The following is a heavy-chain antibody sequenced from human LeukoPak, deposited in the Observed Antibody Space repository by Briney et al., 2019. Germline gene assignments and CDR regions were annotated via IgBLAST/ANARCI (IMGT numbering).Heavy chain of an antibody. CDR1: GGTFSSYA. J-gene: IGHJ6*02. CDR3: ARGGGRFRVPRKSVEYYYYGMDV. V-gene: IGHV1-69*04. Sequence: GASVKVSCKASGGTFSSYAISWVRQAPGQGLEWMGRIIPILGIANYAQKFQGRVTITADKSTSTAYMELRSLRSDDTAVYYCARGGGRFRVPRKSVEYYYYGMDVWGQGTTVTVSS. CDR2: IIPILGIA. D-gene: IGHD3-10*01.